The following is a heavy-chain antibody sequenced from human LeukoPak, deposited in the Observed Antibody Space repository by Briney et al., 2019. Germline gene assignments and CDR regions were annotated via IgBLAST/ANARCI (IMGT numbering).Heavy chain of an antibody. J-gene: IGHJ4*02. CDR1: GGSISSSSYY. Sequence: SETLSLTCTVSGGSISSSSYYWGWIRQPPGKGLEWIGSIYYSGSTYYNPSLKSRVTISVDTSKNQFSLKLSSVTAADTAVYYCARGPYYSSGWYLSYYFDYWGQGTLVTVSS. CDR2: IYYSGST. V-gene: IGHV4-39*07. CDR3: ARGPYYSSGWYLSYYFDY. D-gene: IGHD6-19*01.